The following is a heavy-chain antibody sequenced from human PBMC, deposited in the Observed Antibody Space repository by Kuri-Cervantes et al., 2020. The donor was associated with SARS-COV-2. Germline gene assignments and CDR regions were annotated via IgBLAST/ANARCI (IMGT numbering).Heavy chain of an antibody. CDR2: IRSKAYGGTT. D-gene: IGHD6-13*01. Sequence: GESLKISCTASGFTFGDYAMSWFRRAPGKGLEWVGFIRSKAYGGTTEYAASVKGRFTISRDDSKSIAYLQMNSLKTEDTAVYYCTREPFSSSWSFDYWGQGTLVTVSS. J-gene: IGHJ4*02. V-gene: IGHV3-49*03. CDR3: TREPFSSSWSFDY. CDR1: GFTFGDYA.